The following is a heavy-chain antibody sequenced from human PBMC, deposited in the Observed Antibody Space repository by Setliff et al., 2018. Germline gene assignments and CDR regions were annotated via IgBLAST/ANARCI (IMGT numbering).Heavy chain of an antibody. D-gene: IGHD6-13*01. J-gene: IGHJ5*02. Sequence: GGSLRLSCTASGFTLNTYAMFWVRQAPGKGLEWVTLIWHDGSTKNYADSVKGRFTMSREISKNTLYLQMYSLRSDDTAVYYCALEEYTSRWTKRFDPWGQGTLVTVSS. CDR1: GFTLNTYA. CDR3: ALEEYTSRWTKRFDP. V-gene: IGHV3-30*02. CDR2: IWHDGSTK.